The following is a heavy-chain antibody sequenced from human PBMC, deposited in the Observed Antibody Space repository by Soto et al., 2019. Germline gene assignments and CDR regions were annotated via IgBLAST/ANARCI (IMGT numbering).Heavy chain of an antibody. V-gene: IGHV3-9*01. CDR3: AKGWYNWNYPWFDP. CDR1: GFTFDDYA. CDR2: ISWNSGSI. J-gene: IGHJ5*02. Sequence: EVQLVESGGGLVQPGRSLRLSCAASGFTFDDYAMHWVRQAPGKGLEWVSGISWNSGSIGYADSVKGRFTISRDNAKNSLYLQMNSLRAEDTALYYCAKGWYNWNYPWFDPWGQGTLVTVSS. D-gene: IGHD1-7*01.